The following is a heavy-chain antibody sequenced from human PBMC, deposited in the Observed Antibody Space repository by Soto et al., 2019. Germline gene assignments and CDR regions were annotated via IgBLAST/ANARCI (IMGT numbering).Heavy chain of an antibody. J-gene: IGHJ4*02. CDR2: IYYSGST. CDR3: ARFHCSGGSCYSGY. Sequence: SETLSLTCTVSGGSISSSSYYYWGWIRQPPGKGLEWIGTIYYSGSTYYNPSLKSRVTISVDTSKNQFSLKLSFVTAADTAVYYSARFHCSGGSCYSGYWGQGTLVTVS. V-gene: IGHV4-39*01. D-gene: IGHD2-15*01. CDR1: GGSISSSSYYY.